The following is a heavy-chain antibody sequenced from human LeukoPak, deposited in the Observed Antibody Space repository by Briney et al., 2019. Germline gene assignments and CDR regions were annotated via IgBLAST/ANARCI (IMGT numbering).Heavy chain of an antibody. J-gene: IGHJ3*02. CDR3: ARQLDLAAFDI. Sequence: SETLSLTCTVSGGSISSYYWSWIRQPPGKGLEWIGYIYYSGSTNYNPSLKSRVTISVDTSKNQFSLKLGSVTAADTAVYYCARQLDLAAFDIWGQGTMVTVSS. CDR2: IYYSGST. D-gene: IGHD3/OR15-3a*01. CDR1: GGSISSYY. V-gene: IGHV4-59*08.